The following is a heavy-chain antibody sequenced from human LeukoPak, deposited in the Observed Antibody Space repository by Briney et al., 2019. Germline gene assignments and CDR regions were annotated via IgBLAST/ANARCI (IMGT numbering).Heavy chain of an antibody. CDR3: ARDSEQNHDYGDYPDY. CDR1: GFTFSSYS. D-gene: IGHD4-17*01. J-gene: IGHJ4*02. CDR2: ISSSSSYI. Sequence: PGGSLRLSRAASGFTFSSYSMNWVRQAPGKGLEWVSSISSSSSYIYYADSVKGRFTISRDNAKNSLYLQMNSLRAEDTAVYYCARDSEQNHDYGDYPDYWGQGTLVTVSS. V-gene: IGHV3-21*01.